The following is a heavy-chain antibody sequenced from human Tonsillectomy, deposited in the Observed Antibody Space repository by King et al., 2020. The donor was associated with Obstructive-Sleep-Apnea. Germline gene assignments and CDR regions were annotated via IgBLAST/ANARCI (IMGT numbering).Heavy chain of an antibody. CDR3: AKEPPQYSSGYKYYFDY. J-gene: IGHJ4*02. CDR2: ISGSGGST. CDR1: GFTFSSYA. Sequence: VQLVESGGGLVQPGGSLRLSCAASGFTFSSYAMSWVRQAPGKGLEWVSAISGSGGSTYYADSVKGRFTISRDNSKNTLYLQMNSLRAEDTAVYYCAKEPPQYSSGYKYYFDYWGQGTLVTVSS. D-gene: IGHD3-22*01. V-gene: IGHV3-23*04.